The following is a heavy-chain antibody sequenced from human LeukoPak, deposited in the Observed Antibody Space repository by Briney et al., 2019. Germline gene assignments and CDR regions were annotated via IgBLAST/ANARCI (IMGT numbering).Heavy chain of an antibody. D-gene: IGHD3-9*01. Sequence: PSETLSLTCAVYGGSFSGYYWSWIRQPPGKGLEWIGEINHSGSTNYNPSLKSRVTISVDTSKNQFSLKLSSVTAADTAVYYCARVKYYDILTGWNAFDIWGQGTMVTVSS. CDR3: ARVKYYDILTGWNAFDI. J-gene: IGHJ3*02. CDR2: INHSGST. CDR1: GGSFSGYY. V-gene: IGHV4-34*01.